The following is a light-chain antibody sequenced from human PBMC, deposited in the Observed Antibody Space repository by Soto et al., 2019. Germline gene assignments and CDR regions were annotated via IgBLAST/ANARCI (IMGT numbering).Light chain of an antibody. J-gene: IGKJ3*01. V-gene: IGKV1-27*01. Sequence: DIQMTQSPSSLSASVGDRVTITCRASQAISNSFAWYQQKPGKVPKVLIYAASTLQSGVPSRFSGSGSGTDFTLTITSLQPEDVATYFCQKYHSAPFTFGHGTKLDIK. CDR3: QKYHSAPFT. CDR2: AAS. CDR1: QAISNS.